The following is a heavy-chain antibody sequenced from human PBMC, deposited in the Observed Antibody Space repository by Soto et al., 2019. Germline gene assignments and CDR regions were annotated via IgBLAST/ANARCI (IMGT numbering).Heavy chain of an antibody. V-gene: IGHV1-69*13. CDR3: ARDYYGSGSYYNWFDP. J-gene: IGHJ5*02. D-gene: IGHD3-10*01. CDR1: GGTFSSCA. Sequence: ASVKVSCKASGGTFSSCAISWVRQAPGQGLEWMGGIIPIFGTANYAQKFQGRVTITADESTSTAYMELSSLRSEDTAVYYCARDYYGSGSYYNWFDPWGQGTLVTVSS. CDR2: IIPIFGTA.